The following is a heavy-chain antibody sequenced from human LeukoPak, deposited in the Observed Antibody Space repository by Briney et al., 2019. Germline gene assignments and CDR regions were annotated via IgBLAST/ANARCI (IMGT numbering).Heavy chain of an antibody. Sequence: PGGSLRLSCAASGFMVSRNYMSWVRQAPGKGLEWVSVMYTGGSTYYADSVKGRFTISRDNSKNTLNLQMNSLRAEDTAVYYCARGGDSSGSIRSAFDIWGQGTMVTVSS. CDR1: GFMVSRNY. J-gene: IGHJ3*02. CDR2: MYTGGST. D-gene: IGHD3-22*01. V-gene: IGHV3-53*01. CDR3: ARGGDSSGSIRSAFDI.